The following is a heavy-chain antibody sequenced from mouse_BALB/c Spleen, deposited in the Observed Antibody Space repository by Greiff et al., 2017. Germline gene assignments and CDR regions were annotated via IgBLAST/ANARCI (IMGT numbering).Heavy chain of an antibody. CDR1: GFTFSSYA. J-gene: IGHJ2*01. CDR2: ISSGGST. CDR3: AREGGYYGNYALDY. V-gene: IGHV5-6-5*01. Sequence: EVKLVESGGGLVKPGGSLKLSCAASGFTFSSYAMSWVRQTPEKRLEWVASISSGGSTYYPDSVKGRFTISRDNARNILYLQMSSLRSEDTAMYYCAREGGYYGNYALDYWGQGTTLTVSS. D-gene: IGHD2-1*01.